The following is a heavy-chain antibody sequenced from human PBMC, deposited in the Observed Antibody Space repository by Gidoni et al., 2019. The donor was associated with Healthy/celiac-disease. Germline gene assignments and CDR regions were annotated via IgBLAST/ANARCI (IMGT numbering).Heavy chain of an antibody. CDR1: GYTFPSYA. V-gene: IGHV1-3*01. D-gene: IGHD6-19*01. J-gene: IGHJ4*02. Sequence: QVQLVQSGAEVKKPGASVKVSCKASGYTFPSYAMHWVGQAPGQRLEWMGWINAGNGNTKYSQKFQGRVTIIRDTSASTAYMELISLRSEDTAVYYCARHLAVACISAGDYWGQGTLVTVSS. CDR2: INAGNGNT. CDR3: ARHLAVACISAGDY.